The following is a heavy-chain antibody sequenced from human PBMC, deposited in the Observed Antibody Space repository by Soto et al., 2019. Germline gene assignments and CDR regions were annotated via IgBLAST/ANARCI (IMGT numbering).Heavy chain of an antibody. J-gene: IGHJ4*02. CDR1: GYTFTSYG. D-gene: IGHD3-22*01. CDR2: ISAYNGNT. Sequence: ASVKVSCKASGYTFTSYGISWVRQAPGQGLEWMGWISAYNGNTNYAQKLQGRVTMTTDTSTSTAYMELRSLRSDDTAVYYCARVSYYYDSSGLWGFDYWGQGTLVTVSS. V-gene: IGHV1-18*01. CDR3: ARVSYYYDSSGLWGFDY.